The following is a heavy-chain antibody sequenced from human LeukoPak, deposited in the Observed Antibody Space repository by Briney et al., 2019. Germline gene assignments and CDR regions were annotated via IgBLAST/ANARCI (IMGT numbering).Heavy chain of an antibody. Sequence: SGPTLVNPTQTLTLTCTFSGFSLSTNGVGVGWIRQPPGKALEWLALIYWDDDKRYSPSLKSRLTITKDTSKNQVVLTMTNMDPVDTATYYCAHQTLYDSSGYYYFDYWGQGTLVTVSS. CDR2: IYWDDDK. D-gene: IGHD3-22*01. CDR3: AHQTLYDSSGYYYFDY. J-gene: IGHJ4*02. V-gene: IGHV2-5*02. CDR1: GFSLSTNGVG.